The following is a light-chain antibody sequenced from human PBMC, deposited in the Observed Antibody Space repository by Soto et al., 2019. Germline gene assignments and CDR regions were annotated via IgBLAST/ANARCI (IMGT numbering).Light chain of an antibody. Sequence: DIQMTQSPSSLSASVGDRVTITCQASQDISIYLNWYQQKPGKPPKLLIYDASDLKTGVPSRFSGGGSGTHFTFTISSLQPEDIATYYCQQYDNRLTFGGGTKVEI. CDR1: QDISIY. J-gene: IGKJ4*01. V-gene: IGKV1-33*01. CDR3: QQYDNRLT. CDR2: DAS.